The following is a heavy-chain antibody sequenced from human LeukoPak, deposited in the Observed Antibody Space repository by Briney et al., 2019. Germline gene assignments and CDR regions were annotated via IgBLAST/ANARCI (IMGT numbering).Heavy chain of an antibody. CDR2: IKQDGSEK. D-gene: IGHD3-22*01. CDR1: GFTFSSYW. V-gene: IGHV3-7*01. CDR3: ARESIVPDYYDSSGYSDY. Sequence: GGSLRLSCAASGFTFSSYWMSWVRQAPGKGLEWVANIKQDGSEKYYVDSVKGRFTISRDNAKNSLYLQMNSLRAEDTAVHYCARESIVPDYYDSSGYSDYWGQGTLVTVSS. J-gene: IGHJ4*02.